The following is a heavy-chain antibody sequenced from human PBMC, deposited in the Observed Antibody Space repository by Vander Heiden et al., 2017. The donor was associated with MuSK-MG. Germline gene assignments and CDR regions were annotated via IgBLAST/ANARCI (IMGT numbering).Heavy chain of an antibody. J-gene: IGHJ5*02. V-gene: IGHV4-34*01. CDR1: GGSFSGYY. D-gene: IGHD3-16*02. CDR3: ARGLKDYIWGSYRPDNWFDP. Sequence: QVQLQQWGAGLLKPSETLPLTCAVYGGSFSGYYWSWIRQPPGKGLEWIGEINHSGSTNYNPSLKSRVTISVDTSKNQFSLKLSSVTAADTAVYYCARGLKDYIWGSYRPDNWFDPWGQGTLVTVSS. CDR2: INHSGST.